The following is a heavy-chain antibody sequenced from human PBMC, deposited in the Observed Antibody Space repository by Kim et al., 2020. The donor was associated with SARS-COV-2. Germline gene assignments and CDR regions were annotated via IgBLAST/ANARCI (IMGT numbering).Heavy chain of an antibody. CDR3: AAVYYYDSSGYNWGHYFDY. J-gene: IGHJ4*02. CDR1: GFTFTSSA. D-gene: IGHD3-22*01. CDR2: IVVGSGNT. V-gene: IGHV1-58*01. Sequence: SVKVSCKASGFTFTSSAVQWVRQARGQRLEWIGWIVVGSGNTNYAQKFQERVTITRDMSTSTAYMELSSLRSEDTAVYYCAAVYYYDSSGYNWGHYFDYWGQGTLVTVSS.